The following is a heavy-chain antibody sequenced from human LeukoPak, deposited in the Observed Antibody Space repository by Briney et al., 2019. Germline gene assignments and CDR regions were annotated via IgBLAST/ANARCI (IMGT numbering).Heavy chain of an antibody. D-gene: IGHD1-26*01. CDR3: ARRSGTIDY. CDR2: IYYSGST. Sequence: SETLPLTCTVSGGSISSSSYYWGWIRQPPGKGLEWIGSIYYSGSTYYNPSLKSRVTISVDTSKNQFSLKLTSVTAADTAVYYCARRSGTIDYWGQGTLVTVSS. CDR1: GGSISSSSYY. J-gene: IGHJ4*02. V-gene: IGHV4-39*01.